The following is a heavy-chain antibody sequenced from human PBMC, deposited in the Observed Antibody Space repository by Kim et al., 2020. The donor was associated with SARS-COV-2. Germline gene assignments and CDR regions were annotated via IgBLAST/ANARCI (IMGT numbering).Heavy chain of an antibody. D-gene: IGHD3-3*01. Sequence: KSRVTISVDTSKNQFSMKLSSVTAADTAVYYCARVEGITILGVVIIGAFDIWGQGTMVTVSS. CDR3: ARVEGITILGVVIIGAFDI. J-gene: IGHJ3*02. V-gene: IGHV4-31*02.